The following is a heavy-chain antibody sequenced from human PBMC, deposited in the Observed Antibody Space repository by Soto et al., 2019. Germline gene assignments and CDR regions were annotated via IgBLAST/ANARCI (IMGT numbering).Heavy chain of an antibody. V-gene: IGHV1-69*02. Sequence: QVQLVQSGAEVKTPGSSVKVSCTASGDTFNFYTLSWVRQAPGQGLEWMGRITPMLGMSNYAQKFQGRGAXXXDXXTSTAYRGLSSLRSEDTALYYCATNYGSGSAHFDTWGQGTLVTVSS. J-gene: IGHJ4*02. D-gene: IGHD3-10*01. CDR2: ITPMLGMS. CDR1: GDTFNFYT. CDR3: ATNYGSGSAHFDT.